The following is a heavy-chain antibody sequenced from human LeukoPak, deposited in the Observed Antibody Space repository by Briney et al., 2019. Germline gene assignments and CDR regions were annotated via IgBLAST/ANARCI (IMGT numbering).Heavy chain of an antibody. CDR2: INPNSGGT. CDR1: GYTFTGYY. J-gene: IGHJ4*02. CDR3: ATWDIVVVVAATRTDY. V-gene: IGHV1-2*06. Sequence: GASVKVSCKASGYTFTGYYMHWVRQAPGQGLEWMGRINPNSGGTNYAQKFQGRVTMTRDTSISTAYMELSRPRSDDTAVYHCATWDIVVVVAATRTDYWGQGTLVTVSS. D-gene: IGHD2-15*01.